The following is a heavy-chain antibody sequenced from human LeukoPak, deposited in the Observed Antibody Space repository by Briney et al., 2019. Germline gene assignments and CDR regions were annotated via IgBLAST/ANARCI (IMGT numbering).Heavy chain of an antibody. J-gene: IGHJ4*02. CDR3: ARDPGPMTTVNGY. Sequence: PGGSLRLSCAASGFTVSSNYMSWVRQAPGKGLEWVSVIYSGGSTYYADSVKGRFTISRDNSKNTLYLQMNSLRAEDTAVYYCARDPGPMTTVNGYWGQGTLVTVSS. CDR1: GFTVSSNY. D-gene: IGHD4-11*01. CDR2: IYSGGST. V-gene: IGHV3-66*01.